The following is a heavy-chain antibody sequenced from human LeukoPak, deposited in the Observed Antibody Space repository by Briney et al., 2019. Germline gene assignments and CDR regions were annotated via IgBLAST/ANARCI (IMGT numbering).Heavy chain of an antibody. CDR3: VRLYDTHDAFDI. CDR2: IYYSGST. D-gene: IGHD5/OR15-5a*01. V-gene: IGHV4-39*01. J-gene: IGHJ3*02. Sequence: SETLSLTCTVSGGSISSSSYYWGWIRQPPGKGLEWIGSIYYSGSTYYNPSLKSRVTISVDTSKNQFSLKLSSVTAADTAVYYCVRLYDTHDAFDIWGQGTMVTVSS. CDR1: GGSISSSSYY.